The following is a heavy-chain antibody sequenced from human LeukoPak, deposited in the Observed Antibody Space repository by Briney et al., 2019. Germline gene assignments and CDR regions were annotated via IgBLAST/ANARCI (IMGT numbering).Heavy chain of an antibody. CDR3: ARHPYGDYALDY. V-gene: IGHV4-59*08. J-gene: IGHJ4*02. Sequence: SETLSLTCTVSGGSISSYYWSWIRQPPGKGLEWIAHIYYSGSTNYNPSLKSRVTISVDTSKNQFSLKLSSVTAADTAVYYCARHPYGDYALDYWGQGTLVTVSS. CDR2: IYYSGST. CDR1: GGSISSYY. D-gene: IGHD4-17*01.